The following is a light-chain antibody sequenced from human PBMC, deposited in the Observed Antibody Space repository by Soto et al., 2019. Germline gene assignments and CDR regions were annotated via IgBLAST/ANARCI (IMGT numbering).Light chain of an antibody. CDR2: AAS. CDR1: QSITNY. V-gene: IGKV1-39*01. J-gene: IGKJ1*01. CDR3: QQNYSAPWT. Sequence: DIQMTQSPSSLSASVGDRVTITCRASQSITNYLNWYQQKPGKAPKLLIYAASSLQSGVTSRFSGSESGTDFTLSIISLQPEDFATYYCQQNYSAPWTFGQGTKVEIK.